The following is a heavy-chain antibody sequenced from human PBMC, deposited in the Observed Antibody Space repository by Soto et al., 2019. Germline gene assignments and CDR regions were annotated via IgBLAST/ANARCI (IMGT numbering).Heavy chain of an antibody. V-gene: IGHV4-39*01. D-gene: IGHD1-7*01. CDR2: IYYSGST. CDR1: GGSISSSSYY. Sequence: QLQLQESGPGLVKPSETLSLTCTVSGGSISSSSYYWGWIRQPPGKGLEWIGSIYYSGSTYYNPSLKSRVTISVDTSKNQFSLNLSSVTAADTAVYYCARHAGTTNYFDYWGQGTLVTVSS. CDR3: ARHAGTTNYFDY. J-gene: IGHJ4*02.